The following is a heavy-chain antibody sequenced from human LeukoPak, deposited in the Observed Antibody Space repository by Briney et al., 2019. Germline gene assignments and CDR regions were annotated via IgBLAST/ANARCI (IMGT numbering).Heavy chain of an antibody. CDR2: IYSFGMI. J-gene: IGHJ4*02. Sequence: PSETLSLTCTVSGDSIQNYYWSWIRQPAGRGLEWIGRIYSFGMIDYNPSLTSRVTMSVDTSKNQFSLTLRSVTAADTAMYYCARDRAGDDSVVRLDYWGQGILVTVSS. CDR3: ARDRAGDDSVVRLDY. V-gene: IGHV4-4*07. D-gene: IGHD2-21*01. CDR1: GDSIQNYY.